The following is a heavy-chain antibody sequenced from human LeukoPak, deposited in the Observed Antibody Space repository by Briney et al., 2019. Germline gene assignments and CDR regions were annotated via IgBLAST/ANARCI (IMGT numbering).Heavy chain of an antibody. V-gene: IGHV2-70*04. J-gene: IGHJ4*02. Sequence: SGPALVKPTQTLTLTCTFSGLSLSTGGMRVSWIRQPPGKAREWLARIDWDDDKYYSTSLTTRLTTSKHTSQPQAVLTMTNMDPLDTAPYYCARILGSSDYHCDYWGQGTLVTASS. CDR1: GLSLSTGGMR. D-gene: IGHD3-22*01. CDR2: IDWDDDK. CDR3: ARILGSSDYHCDY.